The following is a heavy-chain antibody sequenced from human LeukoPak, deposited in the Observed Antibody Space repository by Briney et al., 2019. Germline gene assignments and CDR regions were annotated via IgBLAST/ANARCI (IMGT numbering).Heavy chain of an antibody. CDR2: MNPNSGNT. CDR1: GYTFTSYD. CDR3: ACRIAAAGTKDY. V-gene: IGHV1-8*01. D-gene: IGHD6-13*01. J-gene: IGHJ4*02. Sequence: ASVKVSCKASGYTFTSYDINWVRQATGQGLEWMGWMNPNSGNTGYAQKFQGRVTMTRNTSIGTAYMELSSLTSDDTAVYYCACRIAAAGTKDYWGQGTLVTVSS.